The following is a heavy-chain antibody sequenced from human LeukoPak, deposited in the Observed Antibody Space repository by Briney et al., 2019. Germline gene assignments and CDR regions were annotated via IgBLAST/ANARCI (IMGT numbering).Heavy chain of an antibody. V-gene: IGHV4-39*02. CDR3: ARDVFRAYYDILTGQGAFDI. Sequence: SETLSLTCTVSGGSISSSSYYWGWIRQPPGKGLEWIGSIYYSGSTYYNPSLKSRVTISVDPSKNQFSLKLSSVTAADTAVYYCARDVFRAYYDILTGQGAFDIWGQGTMVTVSS. CDR1: GGSISSSSYY. J-gene: IGHJ3*02. CDR2: IYYSGST. D-gene: IGHD3-9*01.